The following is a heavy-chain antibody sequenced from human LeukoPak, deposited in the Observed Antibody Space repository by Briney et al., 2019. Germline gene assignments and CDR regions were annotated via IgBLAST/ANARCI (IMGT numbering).Heavy chain of an antibody. J-gene: IGHJ6*02. CDR1: GYTFTSYD. CDR3: ARTSARVCGGSPPLGMDV. Sequence: ASVKVSCKASGYTFTSYDINWVRQATGQGLEWMGWMNPNSGNTGYAQKFQGRVTMTRNTSISTAYMELSSLRSEDTAVYYCARTSARVCGGSPPLGMDVWGQGTTVTVSS. CDR2: MNPNSGNT. V-gene: IGHV1-8*01. D-gene: IGHD2-15*01.